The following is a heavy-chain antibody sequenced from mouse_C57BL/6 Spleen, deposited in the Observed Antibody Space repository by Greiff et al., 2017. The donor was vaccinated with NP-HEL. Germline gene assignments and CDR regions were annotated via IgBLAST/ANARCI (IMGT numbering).Heavy chain of an antibody. CDR1: GFTFSSYT. V-gene: IGHV5-9*01. J-gene: IGHJ2*01. Sequence: EVKVVESGGGLVKPGGSLKLSCAASGFTFSSYTMSWVRQTPEKRLEWVATISGGGGNTYYPDSVKGRFTISRDNAKNTLYLQMSSLRSEDTALYYCARLGNYFDYWGQGTTLTVSS. CDR3: ARLGNYFDY. CDR2: ISGGGGNT.